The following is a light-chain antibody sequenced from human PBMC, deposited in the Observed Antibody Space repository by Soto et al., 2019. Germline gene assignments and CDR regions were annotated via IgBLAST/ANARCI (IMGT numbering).Light chain of an antibody. CDR3: QQFADWPPYT. Sequence: ETVLTQSPATLSVSPGERATLSCRASQNVYTNIAWYQQRPGQAPRLLIYRASTRVFGVPARFSGSGSGTEFTLTISSLQSEDCAVYFCQQFADWPPYTFGQGTKLEIK. V-gene: IGKV3-15*01. CDR2: RAS. J-gene: IGKJ2*01. CDR1: QNVYTN.